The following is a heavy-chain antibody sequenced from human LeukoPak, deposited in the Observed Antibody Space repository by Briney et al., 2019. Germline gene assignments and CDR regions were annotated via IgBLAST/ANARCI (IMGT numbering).Heavy chain of an antibody. CDR3: VRQEYIYGWFDY. V-gene: IGHV4-39*07. CDR1: GGSISSSSYY. D-gene: IGHD5-18*01. J-gene: IGHJ4*02. Sequence: SETLSLTCTVSGGSISSSSYYWGWIRQPPGKGLEWIGSIYYSGSTYYNPSLKSRVTISIDTSKNQFSLKVTSVTAADTAVFYCVRQEYIYGWFDYWGQGTLVTVSS. CDR2: IYYSGST.